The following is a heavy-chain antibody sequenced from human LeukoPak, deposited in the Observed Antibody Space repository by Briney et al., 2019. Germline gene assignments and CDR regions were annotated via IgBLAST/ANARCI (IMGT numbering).Heavy chain of an antibody. CDR2: IKEDGSEK. CDR3: AKDYGGSYYFDY. CDR1: GVTFSRYW. D-gene: IGHD1-26*01. J-gene: IGHJ4*02. Sequence: PGGSLRLSCAASGVTFSRYWMSWVRQAPGKGPEWVANIKEDGSEKYYVDSVKGRFTISRDNAKNSLYLQMNSLRAEDTAVYYCAKDYGGSYYFDYWGQGTLVTVSS. V-gene: IGHV3-7*01.